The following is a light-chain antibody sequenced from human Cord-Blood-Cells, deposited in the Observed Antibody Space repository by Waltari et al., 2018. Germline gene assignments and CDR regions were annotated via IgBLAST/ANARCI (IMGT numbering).Light chain of an antibody. CDR3: QQYGSSFT. CDR1: QSVSSSY. J-gene: IGKJ3*01. CDR2: GAS. V-gene: IGKV3-20*01. Sequence: EIVLTQSPGTLSLSPGERATISCRASQSVSSSYLAWYQQKPGQAPRLLNYGASSRATGIPDRFSGSGSGTDFTLTISRLEPEDFAVYYCQQYGSSFTFGPGTKVDIK.